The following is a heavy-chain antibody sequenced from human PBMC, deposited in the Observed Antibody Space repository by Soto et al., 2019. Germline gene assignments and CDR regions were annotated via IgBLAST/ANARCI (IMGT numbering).Heavy chain of an antibody. CDR2: MSGSGGST. D-gene: IGHD1-26*01. CDR1: GFTFSSYA. CDR3: AKRGSGSYYHY. J-gene: IGHJ4*02. V-gene: IGHV3-23*01. Sequence: EVQLLESGGGLVQPGGSLRLSCAASGFTFSSYAMNWVRQAPGKGLEWVSVMSGSGGSTYYADSVEGRFTISRDNSKNTLYLQMNSLRAEDTAVYYCAKRGSGSYYHYWGQGTLVTVSS.